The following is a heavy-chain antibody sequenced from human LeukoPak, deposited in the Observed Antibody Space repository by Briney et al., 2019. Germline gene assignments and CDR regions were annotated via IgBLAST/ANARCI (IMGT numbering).Heavy chain of an antibody. V-gene: IGHV3-30*04. D-gene: IGHD3/OR15-3a*01. CDR2: ISYHGSNK. CDR3: ARSPERLGQGYLDS. J-gene: IGHJ4*02. Sequence: GGSLRLSCATSGFTFSSYSMHWARQAPGKGLEWLTLISYHGSNKDYTDSVKGRFTISRDNSKNTLFLQMNSLRAEDTAIYFCARSPERLGQGYLDSWGQGTLVTVSS. CDR1: GFTFSSYS.